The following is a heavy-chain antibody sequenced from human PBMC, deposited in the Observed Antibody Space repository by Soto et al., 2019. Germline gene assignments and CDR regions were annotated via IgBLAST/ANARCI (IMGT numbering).Heavy chain of an antibody. D-gene: IGHD3-16*01. CDR3: AKDRRAGGNSAFYFDF. J-gene: IGHJ4*02. CDR1: GFKFSNYA. V-gene: IGHV3-23*01. CDR2: ISATGGGT. Sequence: GGSLRLSCAASGFKFSNYAMSWVRQAPGKGLEWVSLISATGGGTYYADSVKGRFTISRGNSHNTLYLQVHSLTAEDTAVYYCAKDRRAGGNSAFYFDFWGQGAQVTVSS.